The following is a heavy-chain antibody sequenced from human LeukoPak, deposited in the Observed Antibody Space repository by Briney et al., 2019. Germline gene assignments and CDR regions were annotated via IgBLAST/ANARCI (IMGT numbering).Heavy chain of an antibody. CDR3: AKDRMVRGVIILGSSYFDY. J-gene: IGHJ4*02. D-gene: IGHD3-10*01. CDR1: GFTFSSYG. V-gene: IGHV3-30*02. CDR2: IRYDGSNK. Sequence: GGSLRLSCAASGFTFSSYGMHRVRQAPGKGLEWVAFIRYDGSNKYYADSVKGRFTISRDNSKNTLYLQMNSLRAEDTAVYYCAKDRMVRGVIILGSSYFDYWGQGTLVTVSS.